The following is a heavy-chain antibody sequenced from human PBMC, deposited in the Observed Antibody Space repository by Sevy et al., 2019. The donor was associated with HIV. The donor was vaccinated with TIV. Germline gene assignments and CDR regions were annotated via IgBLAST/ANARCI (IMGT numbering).Heavy chain of an antibody. CDR1: GYTFTGYY. CDR3: ARVPSCGGDCYSVPYFDY. D-gene: IGHD2-21*02. J-gene: IGHJ4*02. CDR2: INPNSGGT. Sequence: ASVKVSCKASGYTFTGYYMHWVRQAPGQGLEWMGWINPNSGGTNYAQKFQGRVTMTRDTSISTAYMVLSRLRSDDTAVYYCARVPSCGGDCYSVPYFDYWGQGTLVTVSS. V-gene: IGHV1-2*02.